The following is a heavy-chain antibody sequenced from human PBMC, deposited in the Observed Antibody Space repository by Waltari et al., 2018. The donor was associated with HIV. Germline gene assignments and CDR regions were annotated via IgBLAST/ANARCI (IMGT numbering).Heavy chain of an antibody. CDR3: ARARTYYDFWSGNYSPDYFDY. CDR1: GITVSSNY. Sequence: EVQLVESGGGLIQPGGSLRLSCAASGITVSSNYMTWVRQAPGKGLEWGAVIYSGGRTYYANSLKDRFTISREKSKNTLYLKMNSLRAEDTAVYYCARARTYYDFWSGNYSPDYFDYWGQGTLITVSS. J-gene: IGHJ4*02. CDR2: IYSGGRT. D-gene: IGHD3-3*01. V-gene: IGHV3-53*01.